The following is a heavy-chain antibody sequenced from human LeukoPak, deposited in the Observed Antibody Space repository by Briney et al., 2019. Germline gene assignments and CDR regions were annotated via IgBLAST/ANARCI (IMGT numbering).Heavy chain of an antibody. CDR2: ISWNGGSI. CDR3: AKGGGGDSAYAEYSFDY. D-gene: IGHD5-12*01. J-gene: IGHJ4*02. V-gene: IGHV3-9*01. Sequence: QAGGSLRLSCAASGFTFDNYAMRWVRQAPGKGLEWVSAISWNGGSIGYADSVKGRFTISRDNAKNSLYLQMNSLRAEDTAVYYGAKGGGGDSAYAEYSFDYWGQGTLVTVSS. CDR1: GFTFDNYA.